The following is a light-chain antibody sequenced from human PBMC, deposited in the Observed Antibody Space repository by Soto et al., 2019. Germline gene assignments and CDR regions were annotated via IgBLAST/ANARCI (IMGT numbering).Light chain of an antibody. Sequence: DIVLSQSPCTLSLSPGERATLSCRASQSVSSSYLAWYQQKPGQAPRLPIYGASSRATGIPDRFSGSGSGTDFTLTISTLEPEDFAVYYCQQYVDSPQTFGQGTK. CDR3: QQYVDSPQT. CDR2: GAS. J-gene: IGKJ1*01. V-gene: IGKV3-20*01. CDR1: QSVSSSY.